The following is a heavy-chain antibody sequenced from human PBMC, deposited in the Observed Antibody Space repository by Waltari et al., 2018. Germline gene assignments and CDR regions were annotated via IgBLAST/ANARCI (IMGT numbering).Heavy chain of an antibody. D-gene: IGHD3-16*02. Sequence: VQLQESGPGLVKPSETLSIICTVSGGSIRCHYWSWIRQPPGKGLEWIGYIYYSGSTKYNPALKNRITKTVDTSKKQFSQKLSSVTAADTAVYYCSGGDRWFDYWGQGTLVTVSS. J-gene: IGHJ4*02. CDR2: IYYSGST. CDR1: GGSIRCHY. V-gene: IGHV4-59*11. CDR3: SGGDRWFDY.